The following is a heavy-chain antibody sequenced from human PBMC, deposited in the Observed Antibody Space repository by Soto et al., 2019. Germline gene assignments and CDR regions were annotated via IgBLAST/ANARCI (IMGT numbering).Heavy chain of an antibody. J-gene: IGHJ3*02. CDR3: ARERRMTTWRNAFDI. CDR2: IYYSGST. Sequence: QVQLQESGPGLVKPSQTLSLTCTVSGGSISSGGYYWSWIRQHPGKGLEWIGYIYYSGSTYYNPSLTSRVTISVDTSTNQFSLKLSSVTAADTAVYYCARERRMTTWRNAFDIWGQGTMVTVSS. CDR1: GGSISSGGYY. V-gene: IGHV4-31*03.